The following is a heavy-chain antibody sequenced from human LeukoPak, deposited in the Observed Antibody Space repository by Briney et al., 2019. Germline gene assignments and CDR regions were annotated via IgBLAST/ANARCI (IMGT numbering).Heavy chain of an antibody. CDR3: ARGRGMGEALDM. D-gene: IGHD3-16*01. Sequence: SEILSLTCAVSGGSISSGGYSWRWIRQPPGKGLEWIGYIYHSGSTYYNPSLKSRVTMSVDRSKNQFSLKLSSVTAADTAVYYWARGRGMGEALDMGGQGTMVTVSS. V-gene: IGHV4-30-2*01. J-gene: IGHJ3*02. CDR1: GGSISSGGYS. CDR2: IYHSGST.